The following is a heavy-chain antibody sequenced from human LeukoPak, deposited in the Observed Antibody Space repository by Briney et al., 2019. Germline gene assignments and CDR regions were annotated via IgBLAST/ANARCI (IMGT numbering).Heavy chain of an antibody. J-gene: IGHJ4*02. CDR1: GFTFNNYR. CDR2: INTDGSST. Sequence: GGSLRLSCTASGFTFNNYRMHWVRQAPGKGPVWVSRINTDGSSTSYADSVKGRFTISRDNSKNTLYLQMNSLRAEDTAVYYCARDAGLDYWGQGTLVTVSS. V-gene: IGHV3-74*01. CDR3: ARDAGLDY.